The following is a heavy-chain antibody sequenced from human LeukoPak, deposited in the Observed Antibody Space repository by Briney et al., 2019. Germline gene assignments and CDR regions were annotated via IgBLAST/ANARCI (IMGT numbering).Heavy chain of an antibody. CDR3: ARVHAYCGTSTTSCLDY. Sequence: ASVKVSCKTSGYTFSSYGVSWVRQAPGQGLEWMGWISAYNGNTDYAQKFQGRITMTTDTSTSRADMELRSLRSDDTAVYYCARVHAYCGTSTTSCLDYWGQETLVTVSS. J-gene: IGHJ4*02. D-gene: IGHD1-7*01. CDR2: ISAYNGNT. CDR1: GYTFSSYG. V-gene: IGHV1-18*01.